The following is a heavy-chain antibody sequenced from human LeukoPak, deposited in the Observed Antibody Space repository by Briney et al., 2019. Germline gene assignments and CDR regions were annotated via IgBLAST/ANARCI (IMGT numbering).Heavy chain of an antibody. D-gene: IGHD4-23*01. CDR1: GGSISNYY. CDR2: IYYTGST. J-gene: IGHJ4*02. CDR3: ARRTVVLDY. V-gene: IGHV4-59*01. Sequence: SETLSLTCTVSGGSISNYYWSWIRQPPGKGLEWVGYIYYTGSTTYSPSLQSRVTISVDTSKNQFSLKLRSVTAADTAIYYCARRTVVLDYWGQGTLVTVSS.